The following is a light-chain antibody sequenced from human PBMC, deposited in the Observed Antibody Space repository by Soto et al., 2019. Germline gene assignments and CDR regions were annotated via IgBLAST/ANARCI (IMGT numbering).Light chain of an antibody. Sequence: QSVLTQPASVSGSPGQSITISCTGTSSDVGSYNLVSWYQQHPGKAPKLMIYEVSERPAGVSNRFSGSKSGNTASLRISGLQAEDEADYYCCSFARSRILFGTGTKVTVL. J-gene: IGLJ1*01. CDR2: EVS. CDR1: SSDVGSYNL. CDR3: CSFARSRIL. V-gene: IGLV2-23*02.